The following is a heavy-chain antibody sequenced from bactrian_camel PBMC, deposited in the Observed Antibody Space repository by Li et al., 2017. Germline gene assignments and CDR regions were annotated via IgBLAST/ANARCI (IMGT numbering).Heavy chain of an antibody. CDR2: AIANDNT. CDR3: AEDRGLCLAFLKVAGYRY. J-gene: IGHJ4*01. D-gene: IGHD1*01. CDR1: GATYRTYY. Sequence: VQLVESGGGSVKAGGSLRLSCAASGATYRTYYMGWFRQTPGMARRGVATAIANDNTQYSDSVKGRFTISRDNAKETLYLQTNNLKPEDTATYVCAEDRGLCLAFLKVAGYRYWGHGTQVTVS. V-gene: IGHV3S55*01.